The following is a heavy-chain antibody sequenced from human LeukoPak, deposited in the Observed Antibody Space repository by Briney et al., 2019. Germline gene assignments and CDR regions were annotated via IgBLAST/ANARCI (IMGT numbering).Heavy chain of an antibody. D-gene: IGHD6-19*01. CDR3: ARQGSNSSGWYPVDD. J-gene: IGHJ4*02. Sequence: AVKVSCKTSGYTFTAYYIHWLRQAPGPGLEWMGWMNPNSGGTKYAQSFQGRVTLTRDTSISTAYLELSSLTSDDTAVYFCARQGSNSSGWYPVDDWGQGTLVTVSS. CDR2: MNPNSGGT. V-gene: IGHV1-2*02. CDR1: GYTFTAYY.